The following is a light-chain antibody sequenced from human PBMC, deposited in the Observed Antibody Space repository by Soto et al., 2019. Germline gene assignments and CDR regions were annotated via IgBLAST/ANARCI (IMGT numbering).Light chain of an antibody. CDR1: QSVSSAL. CDR2: RAS. J-gene: IGKJ4*01. CDR3: QQNESSPLT. Sequence: EIVLTQSPDTLSLSPGERATLSCRASQSVSSALLAWYQQKPGQAPRLLIYRASTRATGIPDRFTGSGSGTYFTLTISRREPEDFAVYYCQQNESSPLTFGGGNKVESK. V-gene: IGKV3-20*01.